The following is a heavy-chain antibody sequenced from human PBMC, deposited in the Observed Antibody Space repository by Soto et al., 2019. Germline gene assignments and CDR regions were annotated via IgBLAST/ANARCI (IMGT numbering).Heavy chain of an antibody. CDR2: IYYSGST. J-gene: IGHJ4*02. CDR1: GGSVSSGSYY. D-gene: IGHD6-13*01. CDR3: ARSIGHSSSWPIDY. V-gene: IGHV4-61*01. Sequence: SETLSLTCTVSGGSVSSGSYYWSWIRQPPGKGLEWIGYIYYSGSTNYNPSLKSRVTISVDTSKNQFSLKLSSVTAADTAVYYCARSIGHSSSWPIDYWGQGTLVTVSS.